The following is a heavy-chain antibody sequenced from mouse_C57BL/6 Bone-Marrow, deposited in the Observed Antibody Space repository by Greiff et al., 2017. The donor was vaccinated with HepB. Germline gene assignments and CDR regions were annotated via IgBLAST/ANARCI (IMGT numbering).Heavy chain of an antibody. D-gene: IGHD2-4*01. Sequence: QVQLQQPGAELVKPGASVKLSCKASGYTFTSYWMHWVKQRPGQGLEWIGMIHPNSGSTNYNEKFKSKATLTVDKSSSAAYMQLSSLTSEDSAAYYCARSPRYYDYRDYWGQGTTLTVSS. CDR1: GYTFTSYW. CDR2: IHPNSGST. J-gene: IGHJ2*01. V-gene: IGHV1-64*01. CDR3: ARSPRYYDYRDY.